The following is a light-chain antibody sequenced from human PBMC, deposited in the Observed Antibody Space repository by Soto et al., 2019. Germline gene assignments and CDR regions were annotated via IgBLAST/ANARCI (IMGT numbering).Light chain of an antibody. CDR3: QQYGSSPET. CDR1: QTVRNNY. J-gene: IGKJ1*01. Sequence: EIVLTQSPGTLSLSPGERATLSCRASQTVRNNYLAWYQQKPGQAPRVLIYGASSRATGIPDRFSGGGSGTDFTLTISRLAPEDFAVYYCQQYGSSPETFGQGTKVDIK. V-gene: IGKV3-20*01. CDR2: GAS.